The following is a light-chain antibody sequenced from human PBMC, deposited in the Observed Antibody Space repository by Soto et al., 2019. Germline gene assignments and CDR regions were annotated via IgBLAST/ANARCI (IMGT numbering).Light chain of an antibody. J-gene: IGKJ1*01. CDR1: QSVGSN. CDR2: GAS. CDR3: PQTHSAPRT. Sequence: EIVMTQSPATLSVSPGERATLSCRASQSVGSNLAWYQQKPGQAPRLLIYGASTRATGIPARFSGSGSGTEFTLTISSLQSEDFAIYYCPQTHSAPRTFGQGTRLDIK. V-gene: IGKV3-15*01.